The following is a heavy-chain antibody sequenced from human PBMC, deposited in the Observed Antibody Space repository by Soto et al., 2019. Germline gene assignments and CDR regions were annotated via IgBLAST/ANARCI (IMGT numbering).Heavy chain of an antibody. J-gene: IGHJ5*02. D-gene: IGHD4-4*01. CDR3: ARILHYSRSWFDP. Sequence: SGPTLVNPTEALTLTCTVSGFSLSNAIMGVSWIRQPPGKALEWLAHIFSNDEKSYSTSLKRRLTISKDTSKSQVVLTMTNMDPVDTATYYCARILHYSRSWFDPWGQGTRVTVSS. CDR1: GFSLSNAIMG. CDR2: IFSNDEK. V-gene: IGHV2-26*01.